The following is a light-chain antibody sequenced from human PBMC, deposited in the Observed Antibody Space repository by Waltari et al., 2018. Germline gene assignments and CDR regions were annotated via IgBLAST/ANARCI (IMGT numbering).Light chain of an antibody. Sequence: QSALTQPAPVSGSPGPSITISCTGTSSDVGGYNYVSWYQPHPDKAPKLMIYDVSQRPSGVSNRFSGSKSGNTASLTISGLQAEDEADYYCCSYATSSTLFGGGTKLTVL. CDR1: SSDVGGYNY. CDR3: CSYATSSTL. J-gene: IGLJ2*01. CDR2: DVS. V-gene: IGLV2-23*02.